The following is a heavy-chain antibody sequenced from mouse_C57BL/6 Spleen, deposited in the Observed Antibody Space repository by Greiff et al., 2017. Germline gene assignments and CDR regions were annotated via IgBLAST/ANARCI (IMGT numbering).Heavy chain of an antibody. D-gene: IGHD1-1*01. CDR2: IDPSDSYT. V-gene: IGHV1-69*01. CDR3: ATSIITTVVARYFGV. CDR1: GYTFTSYW. J-gene: IGHJ1*03. Sequence: QVQLQQPGAELVMPGASVKLSCKASGYTFTSYWMHWVKQRPGQGLEWIGEIDPSDSYTNYNQKFKGKSTLTVDKSSSTAYMHLSSLTSEDSAVXYCATSIITTVVARYFGVGGTGTTVTVSS.